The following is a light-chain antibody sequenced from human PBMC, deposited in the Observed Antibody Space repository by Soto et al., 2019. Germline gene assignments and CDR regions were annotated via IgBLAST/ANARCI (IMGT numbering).Light chain of an antibody. Sequence: DLQMTQSPSTLCGSVGDRVTITCRASQTISSWLAWYQQKPGKAPKLLIYDASSLESGVPSRFSGRGSGTEFTLTFSRLQPDDFATYYCQQYNSYWTFGQGTKV. CDR2: DAS. CDR3: QQYNSYWT. CDR1: QTISSW. J-gene: IGKJ1*01. V-gene: IGKV1-5*01.